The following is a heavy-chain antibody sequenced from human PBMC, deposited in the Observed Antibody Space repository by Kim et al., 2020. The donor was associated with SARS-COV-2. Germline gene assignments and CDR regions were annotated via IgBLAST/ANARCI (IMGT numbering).Heavy chain of an antibody. D-gene: IGHD6-13*01. CDR2: P. V-gene: IGHV7-4-1*02. J-gene: IGHJ4*02. CDR3: ASQYSSSHFDY. Sequence: PTYAQGFTGRFVFSLDTSVSTAYLQISSLKAEDTAVYYCASQYSSSHFDYWGQGTLVTVSS.